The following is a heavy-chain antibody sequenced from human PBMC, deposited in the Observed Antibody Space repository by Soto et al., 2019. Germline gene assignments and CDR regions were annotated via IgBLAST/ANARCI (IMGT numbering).Heavy chain of an antibody. V-gene: IGHV4-4*07. J-gene: IGHJ4*02. CDR2: IYPSGST. D-gene: IGHD5-12*01. Sequence: ASETLSLTCTVSGGSISGHSWIWIRQPAGKGLEWIGHIYPSGSTSYNPSLRSRVTMSLDTSSNQIFLNLTSVTAADTAVFYCVRGRSYSVYDFWGPATLVTVSS. CDR1: GGSISGHS. CDR3: VRGRSYSVYDF.